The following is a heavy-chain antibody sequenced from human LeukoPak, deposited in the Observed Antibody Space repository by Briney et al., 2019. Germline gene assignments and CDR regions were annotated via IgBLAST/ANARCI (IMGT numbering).Heavy chain of an antibody. D-gene: IGHD2-15*01. CDR3: ARRAADYYYYYMDV. V-gene: IGHV3-7*01. CDR2: IKQDGSEK. Sequence: AGGSLRLSCAASGFTFSSYWMSWVRQAPGKGLEWVANIKQDGSEKYYVDSVKGRFTISRDNAKNSLYLQMNSLRAEDTAVYYCARRAADYYYYYMDVWGKGTTVTVSS. J-gene: IGHJ6*03. CDR1: GFTFSSYW.